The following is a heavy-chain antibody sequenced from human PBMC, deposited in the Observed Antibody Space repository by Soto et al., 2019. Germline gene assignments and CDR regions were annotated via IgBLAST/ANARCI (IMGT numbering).Heavy chain of an antibody. CDR3: ARMGDVPYYYYGMDV. CDR1: GYTFTGYG. V-gene: IGHV1-18*01. D-gene: IGHD3-16*01. J-gene: IGHJ6*02. CDR2: INGYMGNT. Sequence: QVQLVQSGAEGKKPGASVKVSCKASGYTFTGYGFTWVRQAPGQGLEWLGWINGYMGNTNNAQKLQGRVTRTTDTSTSTAYMELRSLRSDDTAVYYCARMGDVPYYYYGMDVWGQGTTVTVSS.